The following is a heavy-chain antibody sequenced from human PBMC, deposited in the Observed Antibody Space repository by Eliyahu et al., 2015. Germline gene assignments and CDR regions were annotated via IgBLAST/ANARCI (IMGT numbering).Heavy chain of an antibody. V-gene: IGHV2-5*02. CDR2: IYWDDDK. Sequence: QITLKESGPTLVKPTQTLTLTCTLSGFSVXSTGXGVGWIRQPPGKALEWLALIYWDDDKRYSPSLKSRLTITKDTSKNQVVLTMTNMDPVDTATYYCIHTPGRGAYEDRGVDYWGQGTLVTVSS. CDR3: IHTPGRGAYEDRGVDY. CDR1: GFSVXSTGXG. J-gene: IGHJ4*02. D-gene: IGHD5-12*01.